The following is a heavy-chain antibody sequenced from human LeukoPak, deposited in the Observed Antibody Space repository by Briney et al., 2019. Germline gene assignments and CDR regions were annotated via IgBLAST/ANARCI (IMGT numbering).Heavy chain of an antibody. Sequence: GGSLRLSCAASGFTFDDYAMHRVRQAPGKGLEWVSGISWNSGSIGYADSVKGRFTISRDNAKNSLYLQMNSLRAEDMALYYCAKDIAAAGKGSFDYWGQGTLVTVSS. J-gene: IGHJ4*02. CDR1: GFTFDDYA. D-gene: IGHD6-13*01. CDR3: AKDIAAAGKGSFDY. V-gene: IGHV3-9*03. CDR2: ISWNSGSI.